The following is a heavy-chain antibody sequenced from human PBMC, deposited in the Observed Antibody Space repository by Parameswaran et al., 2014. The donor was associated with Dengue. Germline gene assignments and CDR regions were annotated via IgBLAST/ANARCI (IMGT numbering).Heavy chain of an antibody. CDR2: ISSSGSTI. CDR3: ARGGRRTNWNYVGDWFDP. D-gene: IGHD1-7*01. V-gene: IGHV3-11*01. Sequence: RWIRQPPGKGLEWVSYISSSGSTIYYADSVKGRFTISRDNAKNSLYLQMNSLRAEDTAVYYCARGGRRTNWNYVGDWFDPWGQGTLVTVSS. J-gene: IGHJ5*02.